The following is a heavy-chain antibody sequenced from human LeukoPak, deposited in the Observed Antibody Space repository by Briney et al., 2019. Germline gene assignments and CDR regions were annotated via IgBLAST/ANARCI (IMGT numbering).Heavy chain of an antibody. D-gene: IGHD5-12*01. J-gene: IGHJ4*02. CDR2: IDSDGSST. CDR1: GFTFSNYW. Sequence: GGSLRLSCAASGFTFSNYWMHWVRQAPGKGLVWVSRIDSDGSSTNYADSVKGRFTISRDNAKNTLYLQMNSLRDEDTAVYYCARGVDTIMSWGQGTLVTVSS. CDR3: ARGVDTIMS. V-gene: IGHV3-74*01.